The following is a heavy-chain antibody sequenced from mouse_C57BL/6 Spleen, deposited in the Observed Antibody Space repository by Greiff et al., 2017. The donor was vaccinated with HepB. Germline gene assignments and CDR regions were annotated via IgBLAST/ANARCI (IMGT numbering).Heavy chain of an antibody. CDR1: GYTFTSYW. CDR2: INPSNGGT. D-gene: IGHD2-4*01. J-gene: IGHJ3*01. Sequence: QVQLQQPGTELVKPGASVKLSCKASGYTFTSYWMHWVKQRPGQGLEWIGNINPSNGGTNYNEKFKSKATMTVDKSSSTAYMQLSSLTSEDSAVYYFARLRIYYDYDWFAYWGQGTLVTVSA. CDR3: ARLRIYYDYDWFAY. V-gene: IGHV1-53*01.